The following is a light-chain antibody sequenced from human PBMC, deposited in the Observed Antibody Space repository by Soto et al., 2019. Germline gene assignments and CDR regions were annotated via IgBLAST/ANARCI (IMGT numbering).Light chain of an antibody. V-gene: IGKV1-5*03. CDR1: QSISDW. Sequence: DIQMTQSPSTLSASVGDRVTITCRASQSISDWLAWYQQKPGKAPKLLIYKASSLESGVPSRFSGSGSGTDFTLTISSLQPDDFVTYSCQQYNSYSRTFGQGTKVEV. J-gene: IGKJ1*01. CDR2: KAS. CDR3: QQYNSYSRT.